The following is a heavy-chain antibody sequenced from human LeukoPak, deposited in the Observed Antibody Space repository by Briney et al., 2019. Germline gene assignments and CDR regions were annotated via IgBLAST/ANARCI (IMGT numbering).Heavy chain of an antibody. Sequence: SETLSLTCTVSGGSISSSSYHWGWIRQPPGKGLEWIGTVYYSGGTYYNPSLKSRVTISVDTSKNQFSLKLSSVTAADTAVYYCARDGDYYDSSGYFDYWGQGTLVTVSS. CDR3: ARDGDYYDSSGYFDY. CDR1: GGSISSSSYH. J-gene: IGHJ4*02. D-gene: IGHD3-22*01. CDR2: VYYSGGT. V-gene: IGHV4-39*07.